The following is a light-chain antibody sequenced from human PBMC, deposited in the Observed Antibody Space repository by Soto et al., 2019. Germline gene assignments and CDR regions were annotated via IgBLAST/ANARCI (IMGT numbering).Light chain of an antibody. CDR2: DVS. CDR3: GSYTSSSTVL. V-gene: IGLV2-14*01. Sequence: QSALTQPASVSGSPGQSITISCTGTSSDVGGYNYVSWYQQHPGKAPKLTIYDVSNRPSGVSNRFSGSKSGNTASLTISGLQAEDEADYYCGSYTSSSTVLFGGGTQLTVL. CDR1: SSDVGGYNY. J-gene: IGLJ2*01.